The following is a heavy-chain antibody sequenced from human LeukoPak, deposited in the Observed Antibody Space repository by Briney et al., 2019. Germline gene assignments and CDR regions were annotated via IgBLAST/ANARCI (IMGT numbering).Heavy chain of an antibody. J-gene: IGHJ5*02. V-gene: IGHV4-4*07. CDR3: ARARGAAGRSWFDP. CDR2: IYTSGST. D-gene: IGHD6-13*01. CDR1: GGSISSYY. Sequence: SETLSLTCTVSGGSISSYYWSWIRQPAGKGLEWIGRIYTSGSTNYNPSLKSRVTMSVDTSKNQFSLKLSSVTAADTVVYYCARARGAAGRSWFDPWGQGTLVTVSS.